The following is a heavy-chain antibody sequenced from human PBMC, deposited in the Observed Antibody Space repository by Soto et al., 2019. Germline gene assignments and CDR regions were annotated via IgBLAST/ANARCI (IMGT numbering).Heavy chain of an antibody. CDR2: IIPIFGTP. D-gene: IGHD3-3*01. CDR1: GGTFSNYA. V-gene: IGHV1-69*13. J-gene: IGHJ6*02. CDR3: ARDQGYDFWSGYYPHYGMDV. Sequence: SVKVSCKASGGTFSNYAFSWVRQAPGQGPEWMGGIIPIFGTPNYAQKFQARLTITADESTSTAYMELSSLRSEDTAVYYCARDQGYDFWSGYYPHYGMDVWGQGTTVTVSS.